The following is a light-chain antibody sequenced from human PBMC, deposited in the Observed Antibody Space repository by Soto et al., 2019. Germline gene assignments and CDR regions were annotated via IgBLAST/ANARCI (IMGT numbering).Light chain of an antibody. Sequence: QSALTQPASVSGSPGQSITISCTGTSNDIGAYNCVSWHQHHPRKDPKLIIYEVTNRPSWVSHNYSCSTSGNTPSLTISGLQAEDEGDYSCLSYTRINTYLFGGGTKLTVL. CDR1: SNDIGAYNC. CDR3: LSYTRINTYL. V-gene: IGLV2-14*01. CDR2: EVT. J-gene: IGLJ2*01.